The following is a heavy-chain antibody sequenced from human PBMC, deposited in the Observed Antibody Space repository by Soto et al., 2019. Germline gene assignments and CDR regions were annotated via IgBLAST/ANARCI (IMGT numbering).Heavy chain of an antibody. J-gene: IGHJ6*02. D-gene: IGHD2-15*01. CDR3: ARGIFDSYGMDV. CDR2: ISRNGGST. CDR1: GFSFSSYA. V-gene: IGHV3-64*01. Sequence: GGSLRLYCAASGFSFSSYAMHWVLQAPGKGLASVSAISRNGGSTYYANSAKGRLNISRDNSQNTLYLKMGSLRAEDIAVYYCARGIFDSYGMDVWGQGTTVTVSS.